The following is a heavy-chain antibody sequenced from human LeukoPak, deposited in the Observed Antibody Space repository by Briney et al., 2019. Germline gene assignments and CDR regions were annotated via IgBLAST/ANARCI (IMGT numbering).Heavy chain of an antibody. V-gene: IGHV4-39*07. CDR2: IYYSGST. CDR3: VAIWDSSGYYPFDY. CDR1: SGSLSSSRYY. J-gene: IGHJ4*02. Sequence: SETLSLTCTVSSGSLSSSRYYWGWIRQPPGKGLEWIGTIYYSGSTYYNPSLKSRVTISVDTSKNQFSLKLSSVTAADTAVYYCVAIWDSSGYYPFDYWGQGTLVTVSS. D-gene: IGHD3-22*01.